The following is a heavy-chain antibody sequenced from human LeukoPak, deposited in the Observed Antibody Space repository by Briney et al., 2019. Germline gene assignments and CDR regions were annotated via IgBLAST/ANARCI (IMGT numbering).Heavy chain of an antibody. J-gene: IGHJ4*02. D-gene: IGHD1-7*01. CDR3: ARQTTNAGRSASDYFDY. Sequence: GGSLRLSCAASGFTFSSYEMNWVRQAPGKGPEWVSYISSSGSTIYYADSVKGRFTISRDNAKNSLYLQMNSLRAEDTAVYYCARQTTNAGRSASDYFDYWGQGTLVTVSS. V-gene: IGHV3-48*03. CDR1: GFTFSSYE. CDR2: ISSSGSTI.